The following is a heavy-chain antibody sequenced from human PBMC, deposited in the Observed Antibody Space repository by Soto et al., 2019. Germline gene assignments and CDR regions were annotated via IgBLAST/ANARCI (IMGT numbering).Heavy chain of an antibody. V-gene: IGHV3-23*01. CDR1: GFTFSSYA. D-gene: IGHD2-2*01. J-gene: IGHJ6*02. CDR3: ANPYHDYHYGMDV. Sequence: EVQLLESGGGLVQPGGSLRLSCAASGFTFSSYAMSWVRQAPGKGLEWVSAISGSGGSTYYADSVKGRFTISRDNSKNTLYLQMNSLRAEDTAVYYCANPYHDYHYGMDVWGQGTTVTVSS. CDR2: ISGSGGST.